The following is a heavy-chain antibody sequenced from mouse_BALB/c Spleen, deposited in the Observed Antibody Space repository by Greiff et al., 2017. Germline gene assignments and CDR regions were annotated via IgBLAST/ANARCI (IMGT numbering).Heavy chain of an antibody. D-gene: IGHD1-1*01. J-gene: IGHJ2*01. Sequence: EVKLMESGGGLVKPGGSLKLSCAASGFTFSSYAMSWVRQTPEKRLEWVASISSGGSTYYPDSVKGRFTISRDNARNILYLQMSSLRSEDTAMYYCARGGVVDYWGQGTTLTVSS. V-gene: IGHV5-6-5*01. CDR1: GFTFSSYA. CDR2: ISSGGST. CDR3: ARGGVVDY.